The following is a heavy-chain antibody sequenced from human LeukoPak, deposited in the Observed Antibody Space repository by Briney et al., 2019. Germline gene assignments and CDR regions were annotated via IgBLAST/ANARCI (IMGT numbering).Heavy chain of an antibody. CDR3: ARHVSRYFDWSTRGWFDP. J-gene: IGHJ5*02. CDR1: GFTFSSYW. V-gene: IGHV3-7*01. D-gene: IGHD3-9*01. Sequence: GGSLRLSCAASGFTFSSYWMSWVRQAPGKGLEWVVNIKQDGSEKYYVDSVKGRFTISRDNAKNSLYLQMNSLRAEDTAVYYCARHVSRYFDWSTRGWFDPWGQGTLVTVSS. CDR2: IKQDGSEK.